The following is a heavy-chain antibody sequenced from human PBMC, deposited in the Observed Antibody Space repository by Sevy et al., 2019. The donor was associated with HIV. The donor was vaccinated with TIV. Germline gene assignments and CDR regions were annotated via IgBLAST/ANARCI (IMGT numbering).Heavy chain of an antibody. Sequence: SETLSLTCTVSGGSITSLYWNWIRQPPGKGLEWVANIYYNGHINYNPSLKSRITLSLDTSKNQSYERLSSVTAADTAMYYCAGENAWGRGYSWGQGTLVTVSS. D-gene: IGHD1-26*01. V-gene: IGHV4-59*08. CDR1: GGSITSLY. CDR3: AGENAWGRGYS. J-gene: IGHJ4*02. CDR2: IYYNGHI.